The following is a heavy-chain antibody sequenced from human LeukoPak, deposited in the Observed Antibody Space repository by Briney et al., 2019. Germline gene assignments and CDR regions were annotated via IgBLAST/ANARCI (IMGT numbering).Heavy chain of an antibody. CDR3: ARGTFGGDAYYYYYYMDV. Sequence: SETLSLTCNVSGDSISSSSYFWDWIRQPPGKGLEWIGYIYYSGSTNYNPSLKSRVSISSDTSKNQFSLKLSSVTAADTAVYYCARGTFGGDAYYYYYYMDVWGNGTTVTISS. J-gene: IGHJ6*03. CDR1: GDSISSSSYF. V-gene: IGHV4-61*05. D-gene: IGHD3-16*01. CDR2: IYYSGST.